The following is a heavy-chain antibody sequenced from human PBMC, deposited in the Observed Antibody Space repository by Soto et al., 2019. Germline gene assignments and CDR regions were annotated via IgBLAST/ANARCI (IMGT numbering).Heavy chain of an antibody. CDR2: IIPIFGTV. CDR3: AKGAVAGTPTSYYYYGMDV. J-gene: IGHJ6*02. Sequence: QVQLLQAGAEVKKPGSSVRVSCEASGGTFRTYAISWVRQAPGQGLAWMGEIIPIFGTVNYAQRFQGRVTITADESTTTVYMDLRSLRSEDTAVYYCAKGAVAGTPTSYYYYGMDVWGQGTTVTVS. V-gene: IGHV1-69*12. CDR1: GGTFRTYA. D-gene: IGHD6-19*01.